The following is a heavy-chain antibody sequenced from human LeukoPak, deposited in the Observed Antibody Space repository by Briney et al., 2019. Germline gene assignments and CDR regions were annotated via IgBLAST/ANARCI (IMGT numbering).Heavy chain of an antibody. J-gene: IGHJ4*02. Sequence: ASEKVSCKASGYTFTGYYMHWVRQAPGQGLGWMGWINPNSGGTNYAQKFQGWVTMTRDTSISTAYMELSRLRSDDTAVYYCAISAGSYYSVDYWGQGTLVTVSS. CDR2: INPNSGGT. CDR1: GYTFTGYY. CDR3: AISAGSYYSVDY. D-gene: IGHD3-10*01. V-gene: IGHV1-2*04.